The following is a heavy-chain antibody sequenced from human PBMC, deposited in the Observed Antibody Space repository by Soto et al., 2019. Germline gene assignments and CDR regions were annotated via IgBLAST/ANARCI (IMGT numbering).Heavy chain of an antibody. J-gene: IGHJ5*02. CDR3: ARDRGSGWSNWFDP. V-gene: IGHV4-31*03. D-gene: IGHD6-19*01. Sequence: SETLSLTCTVSGGSISSGGYYWSWIRQHPGKGLEWIGYIYYSGSTYYNPSLKSRVTISVDTSKNQFSLKLSSVTAADTAVYYCARDRGSGWSNWFDPWGQGTLVTVSS. CDR1: GGSISSGGYY. CDR2: IYYSGST.